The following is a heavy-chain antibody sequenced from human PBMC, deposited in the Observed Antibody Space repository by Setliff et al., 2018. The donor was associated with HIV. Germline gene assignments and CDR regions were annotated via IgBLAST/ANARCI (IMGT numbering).Heavy chain of an antibody. CDR1: GYSISSGYY. J-gene: IGHJ4*02. D-gene: IGHD1-26*01. Sequence: KASETLSLTCAVSGYSISSGYYWAWVRQSPGKGLDWIGSIHHSGTTYYNPPLKSRVTISVDTTTNQVPLQVNSVTAVDTAAYYCARVPHRVVGTTTLLYHFDDWGLGTLVTVSS. V-gene: IGHV4-38-2*01. CDR2: IHHSGTT. CDR3: ARVPHRVVGTTTLLYHFDD.